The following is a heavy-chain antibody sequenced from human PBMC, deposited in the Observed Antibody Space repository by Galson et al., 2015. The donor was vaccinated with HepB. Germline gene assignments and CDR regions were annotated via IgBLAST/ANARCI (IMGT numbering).Heavy chain of an antibody. CDR2: AYYTGST. V-gene: IGHV4-59*01. Sequence: ETLSLTCTVSGGSIRSFYWSWIRQPPGKGLEWIGYAYYTGSTNYNPSLKSRVTISLDTSKNQVSLKLNSVTAVDRAVYYCARSGNGYRDEYLQHWGQGILVSVSS. J-gene: IGHJ1*01. CDR3: ARSGNGYRDEYLQH. CDR1: GGSIRSFY. D-gene: IGHD5-24*01.